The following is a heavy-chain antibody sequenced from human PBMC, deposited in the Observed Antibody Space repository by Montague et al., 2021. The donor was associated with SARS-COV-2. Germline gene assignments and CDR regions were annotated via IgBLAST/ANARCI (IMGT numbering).Heavy chain of an antibody. V-gene: IGHV4-59*01. Sequence: SETLSLTCTVSGGSISSYYWSWIRQPPGKGLEWIGYIYYSGSTNYSPSLKSRVTISVDTSKNQFSLKLSSVTAADTAVYYCARDRLNTIFGVVINDAFDIWGQGTMVTVSS. CDR3: ARDRLNTIFGVVINDAFDI. CDR2: IYYSGST. CDR1: GGSISSYY. J-gene: IGHJ3*02. D-gene: IGHD3-3*01.